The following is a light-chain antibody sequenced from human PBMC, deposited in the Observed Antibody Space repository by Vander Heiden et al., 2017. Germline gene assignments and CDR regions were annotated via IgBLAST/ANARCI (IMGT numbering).Light chain of an antibody. V-gene: IGLV1-47*02. J-gene: IGLJ3*02. CDR3: AALDESLSGWV. CDR1: RSNIGNNY. CDR2: NNS. Sequence: SVMTQPPSASGTPGQRVTISCSGTRSNIGNNYVYWYQQVSGTAPKLLIYNNSHRPSGCPDRFSGSRSGTSAYLAISGLRAEDEADYYCAALDESLSGWVFGGGTKLTVL.